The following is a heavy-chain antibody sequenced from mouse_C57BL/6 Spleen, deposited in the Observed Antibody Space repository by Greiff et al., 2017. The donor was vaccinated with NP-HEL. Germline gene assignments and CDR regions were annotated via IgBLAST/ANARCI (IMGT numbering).Heavy chain of an antibody. CDR1: GYTFTDYN. Sequence: VQLKQSGPELVKPGASVKMSCKASGYTFTDYNMHWVKQSHGKSLEWIGYINPNNGGTSYNQKFKGKATLTVNKSSSTAYMELRSLTSEDSAVYYCAREGFRDWFAYWGQGTLVTVSA. J-gene: IGHJ3*01. CDR2: INPNNGGT. V-gene: IGHV1-22*01. CDR3: AREGFRDWFAY. D-gene: IGHD3-3*01.